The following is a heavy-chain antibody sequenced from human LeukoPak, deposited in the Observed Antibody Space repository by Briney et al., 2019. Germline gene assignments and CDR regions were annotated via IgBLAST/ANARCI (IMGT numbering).Heavy chain of an antibody. CDR2: INPNSGGT. Sequence: GASVKVSCKASGYTFTGYYMHWVRQAPGQGLEWMGWINPNSGGTNYAQKFQGRVTMTRDTSISTAYMELSRLISDDTAVYYCARGRYCSGDSCYPFDYWGQETLVTVSS. CDR3: ARGRYCSGDSCYPFDY. CDR1: GYTFTGYY. D-gene: IGHD2-15*01. J-gene: IGHJ4*02. V-gene: IGHV1-2*02.